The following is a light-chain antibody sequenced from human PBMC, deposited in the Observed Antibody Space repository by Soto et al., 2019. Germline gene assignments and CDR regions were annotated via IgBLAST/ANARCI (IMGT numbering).Light chain of an antibody. CDR1: QSVSSSY. J-gene: IGKJ3*01. CDR2: GAS. V-gene: IGKV3-20*01. Sequence: EIVLTQSPGTLSLSPGERATLSCRASQSVSSSYLAWYQQKPGQAPRLLIYGASSRATGIPDRFSGSGSGADFTLTISRLEPEDFAVHYCQLYGSPPPPFGPGTKVDIK. CDR3: QLYGSPPPP.